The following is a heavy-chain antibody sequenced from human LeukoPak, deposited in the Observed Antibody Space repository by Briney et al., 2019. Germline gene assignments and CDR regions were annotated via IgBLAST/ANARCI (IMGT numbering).Heavy chain of an antibody. J-gene: IGHJ5*02. CDR2: ISSSSSTI. V-gene: IGHV3-48*01. CDR3: ARPRVGATGWFDP. Sequence: PGGSLRLSCAASGFTFSSYSMNWVRQAPGKGLEWVSYISSSSSTIYYADSVKDRFTISRDNAKNSLYLQMNSLRAEDTAVYYCARPRVGATGWFDPWGQGTLVTVSS. CDR1: GFTFSSYS. D-gene: IGHD1-26*01.